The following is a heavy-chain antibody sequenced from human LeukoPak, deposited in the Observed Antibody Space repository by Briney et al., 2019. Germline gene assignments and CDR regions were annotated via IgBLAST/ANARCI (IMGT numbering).Heavy chain of an antibody. V-gene: IGHV1-69*04. CDR3: ARDSGGYGGDAFDI. Sequence: GASVKVSCKASGGTFSSYAISWVRQAPGQGLEWMGRIIPILGIANYAQKFQGRVTITADKSTSTAYMELSSLRSEDTAVYYCARDSGGYGGDAFDIWGQGTMVTVSS. J-gene: IGHJ3*02. D-gene: IGHD4-23*01. CDR1: GGTFSSYA. CDR2: IIPILGIA.